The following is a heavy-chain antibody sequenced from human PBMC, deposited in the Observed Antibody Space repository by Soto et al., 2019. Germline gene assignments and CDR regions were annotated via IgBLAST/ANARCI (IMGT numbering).Heavy chain of an antibody. Sequence: SVKVSCKASGGTFSSYAISWVRQAPGQGLEWMRGIIPIFGTANYAQKFQGRVTITADESTSTAYMELSSLRSEDTAVYYCARIVARAFDIWGQGTMVTVSS. CDR1: GGTFSSYA. J-gene: IGHJ3*02. CDR3: ARIVARAFDI. V-gene: IGHV1-69*13. CDR2: IIPIFGTA. D-gene: IGHD3-22*01.